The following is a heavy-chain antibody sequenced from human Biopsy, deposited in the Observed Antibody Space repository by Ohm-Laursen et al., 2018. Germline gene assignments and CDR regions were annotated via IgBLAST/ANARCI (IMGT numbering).Heavy chain of an antibody. D-gene: IGHD3-9*01. CDR2: NIPILGTG. CDR3: ATKLTGYFHH. J-gene: IGHJ1*01. CDR1: GGTLSNYG. V-gene: IGHV1-69*06. Sequence: SVKVSCKTPGGTLSNYGVNWVRQAPGQGLEWLGGNIPILGTGNYAQKFQDRVTVAADTSTSTATMELRSLRSDDTAVYYCATKLTGYFHHWGQGTLVIVSS.